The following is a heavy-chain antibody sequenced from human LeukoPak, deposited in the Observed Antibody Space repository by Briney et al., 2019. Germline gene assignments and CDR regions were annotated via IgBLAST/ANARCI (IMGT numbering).Heavy chain of an antibody. CDR3: ARDAWIQLWLGYYYYYGMDV. D-gene: IGHD5-18*01. CDR1: GDSVSSNSAA. Sequence: SQTLSLTCAISGDSVSSNSAAWNWIRQSPSKGLEWLGRTYYRSKWYNDYAVSVKSRITINPDTSKNQFSLQLNSVTPEDTAVYYCARDAWIQLWLGYYYYYGMDVWGQGTTVTVSS. J-gene: IGHJ6*02. V-gene: IGHV6-1*01. CDR2: TYYRSKWYN.